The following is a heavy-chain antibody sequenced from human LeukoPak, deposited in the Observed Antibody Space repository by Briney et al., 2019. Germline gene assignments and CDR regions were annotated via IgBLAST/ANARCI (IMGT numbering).Heavy chain of an antibody. CDR2: ISWNSGSI. CDR1: GFTFDDYA. CDR3: ARDQQWLRFVGYYYGMDV. V-gene: IGHV3-9*01. D-gene: IGHD5-12*01. Sequence: GRSLRLSCAASGFTFDDYAMHWVRQAPGKGLEWVSGISWNSGSIGYADSVKGRFTISRDNSKNTLYLQMNSLRAEDTAVYYCARDQQWLRFVGYYYGMDVWGQGTTVTVSS. J-gene: IGHJ6*02.